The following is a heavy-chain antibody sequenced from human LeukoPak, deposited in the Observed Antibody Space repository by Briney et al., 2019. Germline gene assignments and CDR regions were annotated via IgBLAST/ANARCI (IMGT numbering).Heavy chain of an antibody. V-gene: IGHV1-8*03. CDR1: GYTFTSYD. D-gene: IGHD1-26*01. CDR2: VNPNSGNT. J-gene: IGHJ3*02. Sequence: ASVKVSCKASGYTFTSYDINWVRQATGQGLEWMGWVNPNSGNTGYAQKFQGRVTITRNTSISTAYMELSSLRSEDTAVYYCARGTSGSYRIDAFDIWGQGTMVTVSS. CDR3: ARGTSGSYRIDAFDI.